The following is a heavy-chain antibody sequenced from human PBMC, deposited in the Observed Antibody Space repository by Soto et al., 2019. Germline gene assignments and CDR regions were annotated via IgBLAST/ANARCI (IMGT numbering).Heavy chain of an antibody. V-gene: IGHV3-13*01. J-gene: IGHJ6*02. D-gene: IGHD2-8*02. Sequence: EVQLVESGGALVQPRGSLRLSCTASGFTFNNYDMHWVRQATGKGLEWLSGIGAAGDTYYPGAVNGRFTISRDNARNSLYLQMKSLSAADTAVYYCVRGVLGPGDYYYGMDVWGQGTTVIVSS. CDR2: IGAAGDT. CDR3: VRGVLGPGDYYYGMDV. CDR1: GFTFNNYD.